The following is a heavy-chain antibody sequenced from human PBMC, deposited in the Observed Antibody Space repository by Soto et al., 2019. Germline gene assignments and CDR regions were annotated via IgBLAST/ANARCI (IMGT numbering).Heavy chain of an antibody. CDR3: ARARAGYYYGSGSYYRYYYGMDV. CDR2: INHSGST. Sequence: SETLSLTCAVYGGSFSGYYWSWIRQPPGKGLEWFGEINHSGSTNYNPSLKSRVTISVDTSKNQFSLKLSSVTAADTAVYYCARARAGYYYGSGSYYRYYYGMDVWGQGTTVTVS. D-gene: IGHD3-10*01. CDR1: GGSFSGYY. V-gene: IGHV4-34*01. J-gene: IGHJ6*02.